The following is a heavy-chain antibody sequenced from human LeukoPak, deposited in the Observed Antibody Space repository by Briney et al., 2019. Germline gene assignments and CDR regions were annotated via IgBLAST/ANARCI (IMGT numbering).Heavy chain of an antibody. D-gene: IGHD3-22*01. V-gene: IGHV3-7*01. CDR3: ARDTPRQYYYDSSGDY. CDR2: IKEDGGKK. Sequence: GGSLRLSCAASGFTFTNYWMSWVRQAPGKGLDWVANIKEDGGKKYYVDSVKGRFTISRDNAKNSLYLQMDSLRAEDTAVYYCARDTPRQYYYDSSGDYWGQGTLVTVSS. CDR1: GFTFTNYW. J-gene: IGHJ4*02.